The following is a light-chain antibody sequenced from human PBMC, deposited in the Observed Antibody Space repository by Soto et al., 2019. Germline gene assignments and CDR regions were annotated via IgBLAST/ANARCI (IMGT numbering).Light chain of an antibody. CDR3: QHYGSSPLYT. Sequence: EVVLTQSPGTLSLSPGERATLSCRASQSVSSTFLAWYQQKPGQAPSLLIYGASSRATGIPERFTGSGSGTDFTLTISRLEPEDSAVYYCQHYGSSPLYTFRQGTKLEIK. J-gene: IGKJ2*01. V-gene: IGKV3-20*01. CDR2: GAS. CDR1: QSVSSTF.